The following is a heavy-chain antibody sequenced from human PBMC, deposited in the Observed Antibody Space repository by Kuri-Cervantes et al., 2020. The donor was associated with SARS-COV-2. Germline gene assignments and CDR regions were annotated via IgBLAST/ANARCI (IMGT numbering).Heavy chain of an antibody. CDR3: ARDFGYCSGGSCSEDAFDI. D-gene: IGHD2-15*01. Sequence: GSLRFSCTVSGGSISSYYWSWIRQPPGKGLEWIGYIYYSGSTNYNPSLKSRVTISVDTSKNQFSLKLSSVTAADTAVYYCARDFGYCSGGSCSEDAFDIWGQGQWSPSPQ. V-gene: IGHV4-59*01. CDR2: IYYSGST. CDR1: GGSISSYY. J-gene: IGHJ3*02.